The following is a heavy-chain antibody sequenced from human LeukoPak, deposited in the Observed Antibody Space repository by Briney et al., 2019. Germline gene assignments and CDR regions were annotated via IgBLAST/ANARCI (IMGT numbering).Heavy chain of an antibody. CDR1: GGSISSNY. V-gene: IGHV4-4*08. CDR3: AREGGFYRPLDY. J-gene: IGHJ4*02. CDR2: ISYSGST. Sequence: HPSETLSLTCTVSGGSISSNYWSWIRQPPGKGLEWIGYISYSGSTNYNPSLKSRVTISVDTSKNHFSLRLSSVTAADTAVYYCAREGGFYRPLDYSGQGTLVTVSS. D-gene: IGHD3-3*01.